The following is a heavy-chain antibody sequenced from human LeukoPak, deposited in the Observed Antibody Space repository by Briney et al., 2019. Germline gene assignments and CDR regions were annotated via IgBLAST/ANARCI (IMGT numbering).Heavy chain of an antibody. J-gene: IGHJ5*02. CDR1: GDSISSSY. Sequence: SETLSLTCTVSGDSISSSYWSWIRQPAGKGLEWIGRIYTSGSTNYNPSLKSRVTMSVDTSKNQFSLKLSSVTAADTAVYYCARDRGEGSSSWYNWFDPWGQGTLVTVSS. V-gene: IGHV4-4*07. D-gene: IGHD6-13*01. CDR3: ARDRGEGSSSWYNWFDP. CDR2: IYTSGST.